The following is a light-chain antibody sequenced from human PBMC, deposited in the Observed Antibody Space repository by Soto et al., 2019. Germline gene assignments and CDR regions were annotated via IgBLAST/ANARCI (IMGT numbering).Light chain of an antibody. Sequence: IVLAHSPGSLSLSPGEIATLSFRAIQSVSNNYLAWYQQKPGQAPRLLIYGASTRATGIPARFSGSGSGTEFTLTIDSLQSEDFVLYYCQQYNSWPRTFGQGTKVDIK. V-gene: IGKV3-15*01. CDR1: QSVSNN. J-gene: IGKJ1*01. CDR3: QQYNSWPRT. CDR2: GAS.